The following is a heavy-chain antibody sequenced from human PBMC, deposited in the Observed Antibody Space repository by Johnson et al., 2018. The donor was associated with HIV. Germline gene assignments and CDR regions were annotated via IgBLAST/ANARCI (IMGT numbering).Heavy chain of an antibody. CDR2: IRFDGSNK. Sequence: QVQLVESGGGVVQPGGSLRLSCAASGFTFSSYGMHWVRQAPGKGLEWVAFIRFDGSNKYYADSVKGRFTTSRDNSKNTLYLQMNSLRAEDTAVYYCAKEGYYYDSKNDAFDIWGQGTMVTVSS. J-gene: IGHJ3*02. CDR1: GFTFSSYG. CDR3: AKEGYYYDSKNDAFDI. V-gene: IGHV3-30*02. D-gene: IGHD3-22*01.